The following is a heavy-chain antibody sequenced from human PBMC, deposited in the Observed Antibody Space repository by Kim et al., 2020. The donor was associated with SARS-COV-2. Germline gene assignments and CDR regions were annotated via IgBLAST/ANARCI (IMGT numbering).Heavy chain of an antibody. CDR3: ARDTYYYGSGSYLLGY. J-gene: IGHJ4*02. V-gene: IGHV1-69*01. D-gene: IGHD3-10*01. Sequence: QKFQGRVTITADESTSTAYMELSSLRSEDTAVYYCARDTYYYGSGSYLLGYWGQGTLVTVSS.